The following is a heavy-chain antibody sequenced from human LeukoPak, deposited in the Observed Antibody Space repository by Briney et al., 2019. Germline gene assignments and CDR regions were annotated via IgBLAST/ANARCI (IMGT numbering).Heavy chain of an antibody. CDR3: ARSVPDYTRFDY. CDR1: GFTFSDYA. J-gene: IGHJ4*02. D-gene: IGHD4-11*01. V-gene: IGHV3-23*01. Sequence: GGSLRLSCVASGFTFSDYAMNWVRQTPGKGLERVSTFKTNSGQVYYAESVRGRFTISRDNSKNTVYLQMSSLRAEDTALYYCARSVPDYTRFDYWGQGALVTVSP. CDR2: FKTNSGQV.